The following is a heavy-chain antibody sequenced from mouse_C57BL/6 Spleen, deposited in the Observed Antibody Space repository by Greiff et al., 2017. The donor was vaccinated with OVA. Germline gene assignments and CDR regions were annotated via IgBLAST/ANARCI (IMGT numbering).Heavy chain of an antibody. Sequence: EVKVVESGAELVKPGASVKLSCTASGFNIKDYYMHWVKQRTEQGLEWIGRIDPEDGETKYAPKFQGKATITADTSSNTAYLQLSSLTSEDTAVYYCARNYGSSYVVLYYAMDYWGQGTSVTVSS. CDR1: GFNIKDYY. CDR3: ARNYGSSYVVLYYAMDY. CDR2: IDPEDGET. V-gene: IGHV14-2*01. J-gene: IGHJ4*01. D-gene: IGHD1-1*01.